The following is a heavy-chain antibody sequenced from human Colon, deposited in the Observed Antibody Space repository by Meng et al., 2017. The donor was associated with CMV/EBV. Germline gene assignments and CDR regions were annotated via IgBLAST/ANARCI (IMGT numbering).Heavy chain of an antibody. Sequence: GESLKISCAASGFTFRDYGIHWVRQAPGKGLEWVSFIRYDGNNQYYSDSVKGRFTISRDNAKNSLYLQMNSLGAEDTAVYYCARGPGTYSSGWPPGPWGQGTLVTVSS. CDR2: IRYDGNNQ. V-gene: IGHV3-30*02. D-gene: IGHD6-19*01. J-gene: IGHJ5*02. CDR3: ARGPGTYSSGWPPGP. CDR1: GFTFRDYG.